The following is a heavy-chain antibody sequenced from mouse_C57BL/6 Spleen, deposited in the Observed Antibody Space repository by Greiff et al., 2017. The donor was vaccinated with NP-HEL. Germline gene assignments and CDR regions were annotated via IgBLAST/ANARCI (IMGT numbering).Heavy chain of an antibody. Sequence: EVKLVESGGGLVKPGGSLKLSCAASGFTFSDYGMHWVRQAPEKGLEWVAYISSGSSTIYYADTVKGRFTISRDNAKNTLFLQMTSLRSEDTAMYYCARPPLGDWYFDVWGTGTTVTVSS. CDR2: ISSGSSTI. J-gene: IGHJ1*03. D-gene: IGHD4-1*01. CDR3: ARPPLGDWYFDV. CDR1: GFTFSDYG. V-gene: IGHV5-17*01.